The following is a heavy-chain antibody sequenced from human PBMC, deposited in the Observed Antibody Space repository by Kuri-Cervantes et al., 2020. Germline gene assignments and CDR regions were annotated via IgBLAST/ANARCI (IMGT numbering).Heavy chain of an antibody. CDR1: GFTFSSYG. CDR3: ARAIDCTNGVCLDYGMDV. V-gene: IGHV3-33*01. J-gene: IGHJ6*02. D-gene: IGHD2-8*01. CDR2: IWYDGSNK. Sequence: GGSLRLSCAASGFTFSSYGMHWVRQAPGKGLEWVAAIWYDGSNKYYADSVKGRFTISRDNSKNTLYLQMNSLRAEDTAVYYCARAIDCTNGVCLDYGMDVWGQGTTVTVSS.